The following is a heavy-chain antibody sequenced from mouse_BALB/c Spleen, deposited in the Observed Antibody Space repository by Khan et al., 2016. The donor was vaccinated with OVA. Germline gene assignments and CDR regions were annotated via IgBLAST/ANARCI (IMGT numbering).Heavy chain of an antibody. J-gene: IGHJ3*01. D-gene: IGHD2-4*01. CDR1: GFSLTNYS. V-gene: IGHV2-2*01. CDR3: ARSGEDYGRGALFDY. CDR2: IWSAGST. Sequence: QVQLQQSGPGLVQPSQSLSITCTVSGFSLTNYSVHWVRQSPGKGLEWLGVIWSAGSTDYNAAFISRLSIRKDNSRSQVFFKMNSLQPDDTARYYCARSGEDYGRGALFDYWGQGTLVTVSA.